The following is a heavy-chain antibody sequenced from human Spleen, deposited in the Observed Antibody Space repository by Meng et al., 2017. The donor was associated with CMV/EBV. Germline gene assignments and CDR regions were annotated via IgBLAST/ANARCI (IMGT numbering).Heavy chain of an antibody. CDR2: INSDGSST. V-gene: IGHV3-74*01. CDR3: ARDSSPHYDFWSGYYYYYGMDV. J-gene: IGHJ6*02. Sequence: YWMHWVRQAPGKGLVWVSRINSDGSSTSYADSVKGRFTISRDNAKNTLYLQMNSLRAEDTAVYYCARDSSPHYDFWSGYYYYYGMDVWGQGTTVTVSS. D-gene: IGHD3-3*01. CDR1: YW.